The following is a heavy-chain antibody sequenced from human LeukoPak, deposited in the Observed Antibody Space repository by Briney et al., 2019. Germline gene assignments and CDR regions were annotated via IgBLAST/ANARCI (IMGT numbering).Heavy chain of an antibody. D-gene: IGHD2-2*01. Sequence: ASVKVSCKASGYTFTGYYMHWVRQAPGRGLEWMGWINPNSGGTNYAQKFQGRVTMTRDTSISTAYMELSRLRSDDTAVYYCAREAPSAYCSSTSCYRGWFDPWGQGTLVTVSS. CDR3: AREAPSAYCSSTSCYRGWFDP. CDR2: INPNSGGT. CDR1: GYTFTGYY. J-gene: IGHJ5*02. V-gene: IGHV1-2*02.